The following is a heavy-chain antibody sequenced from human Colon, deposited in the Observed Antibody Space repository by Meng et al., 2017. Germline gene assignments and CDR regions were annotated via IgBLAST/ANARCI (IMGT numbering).Heavy chain of an antibody. CDR1: GGSIGSYNW. Sequence: QRQRQESGPGLVEPSGTLSLPCAVSGGSIGSYNWWSWVRQPPGKGLEWIGQIDLGGTPYYNPSLESRVIMSLDKSKNQLSLRLTSVAAADTAVYYCARHGGWHFDYWGQGALVTVSS. J-gene: IGHJ4*02. V-gene: IGHV4-4*02. CDR3: ARHGGWHFDY. D-gene: IGHD6-19*01. CDR2: IDLGGTP.